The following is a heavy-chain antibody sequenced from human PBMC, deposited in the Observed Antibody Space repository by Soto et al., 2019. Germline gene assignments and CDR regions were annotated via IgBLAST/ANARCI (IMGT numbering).Heavy chain of an antibody. CDR2: ISYDGSNK. D-gene: IGHD6-6*01. CDR3: ARGSAYSSSSPFDD. J-gene: IGHJ4*02. Sequence: GGSLRLSCAASGFSFSSYAMHWVRQAPGKGLEWVAVISYDGSNKYYADSVKGRFTISRDNSKNTLYLQMNSLRAEDTAVYYCARGSAYSSSSPFDDWGQGTLVTVSS. V-gene: IGHV3-30-3*01. CDR1: GFSFSSYA.